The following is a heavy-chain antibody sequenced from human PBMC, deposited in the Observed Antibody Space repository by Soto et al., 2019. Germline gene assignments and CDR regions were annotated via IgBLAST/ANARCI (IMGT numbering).Heavy chain of an antibody. J-gene: IGHJ4*02. CDR3: ARVRVSIVLMVYAISWFDY. V-gene: IGHV4-34*01. D-gene: IGHD2-8*01. CDR2: INHSGST. Sequence: SETLSLTCAVYGGAFIGYYCIFIRQPPGKGLEWIVEINHSGSTNYNPSLKSRVTISVDTSKNQFSLKLSSVTAADTAVYYCARVRVSIVLMVYAISWFDYWGQGTLVTVSS. CDR1: GGAFIGYY.